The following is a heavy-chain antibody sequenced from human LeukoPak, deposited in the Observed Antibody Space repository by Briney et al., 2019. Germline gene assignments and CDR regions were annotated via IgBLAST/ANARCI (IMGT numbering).Heavy chain of an antibody. V-gene: IGHV3-11*04. CDR1: GFTFSDYY. Sequence: GGSLRLSCAASGFTFSDYYMSWIRQAPGKGLEWVSYISSSGSAIYYADSVKGRFTISRDDAKNTVYLQMNNLRAEDTAVYYCARDRCSGGSCYNRPWYFDLWGHGTLVTVSS. CDR3: ARDRCSGGSCYNRPWYFDL. D-gene: IGHD2-15*01. J-gene: IGHJ2*01. CDR2: ISSSGSAI.